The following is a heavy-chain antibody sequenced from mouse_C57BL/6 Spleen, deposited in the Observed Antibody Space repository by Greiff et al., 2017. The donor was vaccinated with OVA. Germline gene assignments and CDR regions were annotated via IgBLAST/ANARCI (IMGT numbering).Heavy chain of an antibody. CDR2: IRNKANGYTT. J-gene: IGHJ2*01. CDR3: ARWDTTVAFDY. V-gene: IGHV7-3*01. CDR1: GFTFTDYY. Sequence: EVMLVESGGGLVQPGGSLSLSCAASGFTFTDYYMSWVRQPPGKALEWLGFIRNKANGYTTEYSASVKGRFTISRDNSQSILYLQMNALRAEDSATYYCARWDTTVAFDYWGQGTTLTVSS. D-gene: IGHD1-1*01.